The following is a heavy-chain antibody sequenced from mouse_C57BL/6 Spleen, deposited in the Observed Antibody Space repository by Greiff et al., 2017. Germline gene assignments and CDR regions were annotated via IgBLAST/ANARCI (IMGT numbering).Heavy chain of an antibody. Sequence: VQLQQPGAELVMPGASVKLSCKASGYTFTSYWMHWVQQRPGQGLEWIGEIDPSDSYTNYNQKFKGKSTLTVDKSSSTAYRQLSSLTSEDSAVYYCARGGAAGHFDYWGQGTTLTVSS. V-gene: IGHV1-69*01. CDR3: ARGGAAGHFDY. CDR2: IDPSDSYT. J-gene: IGHJ2*01. CDR1: GYTFTSYW.